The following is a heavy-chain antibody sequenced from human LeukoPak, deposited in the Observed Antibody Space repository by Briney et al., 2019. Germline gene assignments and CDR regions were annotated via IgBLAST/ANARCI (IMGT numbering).Heavy chain of an antibody. V-gene: IGHV4-39*01. D-gene: IGHD3-3*01. J-gene: IGHJ4*02. CDR3: ARNVRGYDFWSGYYFDY. Sequence: SETLSLTCTVSGGSISSSSYYWGWIRQPPGKGLEWIGSIYYSGSTYYNPSLKSRVTISVDTSKNQFSLKLSSVTAADTAVYYCARNVRGYDFWSGYYFDYWGQGTLVTVSS. CDR1: GGSISSSSYY. CDR2: IYYSGST.